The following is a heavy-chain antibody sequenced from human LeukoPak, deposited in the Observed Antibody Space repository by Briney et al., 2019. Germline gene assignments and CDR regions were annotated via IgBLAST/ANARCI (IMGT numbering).Heavy chain of an antibody. CDR3: ARVSTNSRVGGYDPQWYFDL. D-gene: IGHD5-12*01. J-gene: IGHJ2*01. Sequence: ASVKVSCKASGYTFINYGFTWVRQAPGQGLEWMGWISGYSGNTNYLQKFQGRVTMTTDTSTNTVYMELRSPSSDDTAVYYCARVSTNSRVGGYDPQWYFDLWGRGTLVTVSS. CDR1: GYTFINYG. V-gene: IGHV1-18*04. CDR2: ISGYSGNT.